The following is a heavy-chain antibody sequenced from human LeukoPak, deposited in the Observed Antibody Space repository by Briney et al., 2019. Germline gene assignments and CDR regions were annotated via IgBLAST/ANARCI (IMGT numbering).Heavy chain of an antibody. J-gene: IGHJ4*02. Sequence: GGSLRLSCAASGLTVSSSYMSWVRQAPGKGLEWVSIIYIGDNPHYADSVKGRFSISRDSSKDTLYLQMNSLRAEDTAVYYCAKDHAGSGRAFESWGQGTLVTVSS. CDR1: GLTVSSSY. D-gene: IGHD2-15*01. CDR3: AKDHAGSGRAFES. CDR2: IYIGDNP. V-gene: IGHV3-53*05.